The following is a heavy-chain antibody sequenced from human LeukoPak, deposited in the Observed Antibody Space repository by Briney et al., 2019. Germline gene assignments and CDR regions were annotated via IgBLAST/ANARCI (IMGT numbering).Heavy chain of an antibody. D-gene: IGHD3-16*01. CDR1: GYTFTGYY. CDR3: ATPRGISGAFDI. V-gene: IGHV1-2*02. Sequence: ASVKVSCKASGYTFTGYYMHWVRQAPGQGLEWMGWIDPNSGGTNYAQKFLGRVTMTRDTSISTAYMELSRLRSDDTAVYYCATPRGISGAFDIWGQGTMVTVSS. J-gene: IGHJ3*02. CDR2: IDPNSGGT.